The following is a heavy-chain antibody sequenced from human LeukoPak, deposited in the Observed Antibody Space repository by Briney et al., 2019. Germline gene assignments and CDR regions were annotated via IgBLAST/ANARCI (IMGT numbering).Heavy chain of an antibody. D-gene: IGHD3-22*01. Sequence: SVKVSCKASGSTFSSYTISWVRQAPGQGLEWMGRIIPILGIANYAQEFQGRVTITADKSTSTAYMELSSLRSEDTAVYYCARGGYYDSSGYLDAFDIWGQGTMVTVSS. CDR1: GSTFSSYT. CDR2: IIPILGIA. CDR3: ARGGYYDSSGYLDAFDI. V-gene: IGHV1-69*02. J-gene: IGHJ3*02.